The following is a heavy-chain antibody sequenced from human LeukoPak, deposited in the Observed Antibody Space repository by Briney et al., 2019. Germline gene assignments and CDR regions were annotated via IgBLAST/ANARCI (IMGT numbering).Heavy chain of an antibody. CDR2: INHSGST. Sequence: SETLSLTCAVYGGSFSGYYWSWIRQPPGKGLEWIGEINHSGSTNCNPSLKSRVTISVDTSKNQFSLKLSSVTAADTAVYYCARARRADCSGGSCTWYFDYWGQGTLVTVSS. V-gene: IGHV4-34*01. J-gene: IGHJ4*02. CDR1: GGSFSGYY. CDR3: ARARRADCSGGSCTWYFDY. D-gene: IGHD2-15*01.